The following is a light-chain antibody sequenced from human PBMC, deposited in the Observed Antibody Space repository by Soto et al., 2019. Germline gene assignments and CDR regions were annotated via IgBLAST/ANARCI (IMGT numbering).Light chain of an antibody. CDR1: QSISNC. CDR3: QDYNSYS. J-gene: IGKJ1*01. Sequence: DIQMTQSPSTLPASVGDRVTTTCRASQSISNCFAWYEQKPGTAPKVVVYHASNLRSGVPSRFSGSGSGTEFTLTIRSLQADDVDTYYCQDYNSYSFGQGTKVDI. CDR2: HAS. V-gene: IGKV1-5*01.